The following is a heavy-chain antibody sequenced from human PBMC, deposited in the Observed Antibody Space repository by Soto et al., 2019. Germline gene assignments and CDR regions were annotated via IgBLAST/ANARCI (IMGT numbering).Heavy chain of an antibody. CDR2: INPNSGGT. D-gene: IGHD4-17*01. V-gene: IGHV1-2*02. CDR1: GYTFTGYY. CDR3: ARGTDYGDPLLYFDY. Sequence: ASVKVSCKASGYTFTGYYMHWVRQAPGQGLEWMGWINPNSGGTNYAQKFQGRVTMTRVTSISTAYMELSRLRSDDTAVYYCARGTDYGDPLLYFDYWGQGTLVTVSS. J-gene: IGHJ4*02.